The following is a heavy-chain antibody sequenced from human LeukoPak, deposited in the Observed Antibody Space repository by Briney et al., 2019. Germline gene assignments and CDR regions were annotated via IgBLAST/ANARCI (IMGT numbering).Heavy chain of an antibody. V-gene: IGHV3-48*03. CDR1: GFTFSSYE. J-gene: IGHJ4*02. Sequence: GGSLRLSCAASGFTFSSYEMNWVRQAPGKGLEWVSYISSSGSTIYYADSVKGRFTISRDNAKNSLYLQMNSLRAEDTAVYYCARGVVVRQQDYYFAYGGREPR. CDR2: ISSSGSTI. CDR3: ARGVVVRQQDYYFAY. D-gene: IGHD2-2*01.